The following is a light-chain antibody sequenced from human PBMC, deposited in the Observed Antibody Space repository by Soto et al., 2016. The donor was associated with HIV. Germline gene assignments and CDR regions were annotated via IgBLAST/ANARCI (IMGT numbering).Light chain of an antibody. V-gene: IGKV1-5*03. CDR3: QQCNGYSPVYT. CDR2: KAS. J-gene: IGKJ2*01. Sequence: DIQMTQSPSTLSASVGDRVTITCRASQSISTWLAWYQQKSGKAPKLLIYKASNLESGVPSRFSGSGSGTEFTLTISSLQPDDFAIYYCQQCNGYSPVYTFGQGTKLEIK. CDR1: QSISTW.